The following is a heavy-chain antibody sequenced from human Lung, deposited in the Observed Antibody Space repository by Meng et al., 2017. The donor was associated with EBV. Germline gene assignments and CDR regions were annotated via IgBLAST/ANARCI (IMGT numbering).Heavy chain of an antibody. V-gene: IGHV4-31*01. CDR3: ARAVDTGYFDY. J-gene: IGHJ4*02. Sequence: QVLRQEAGPGLAKPSQTLSPTCTVSGGSISSGGHYWSWIRQHPGKGLEWIGYIYYSGSTYYNPSLKSLVSISVDTSNNQFSLKLSSVTAADTAVYYCARAVDTGYFDYWGQGTLVTVSS. CDR1: GGSISSGGHY. CDR2: IYYSGST. D-gene: IGHD5-18*01.